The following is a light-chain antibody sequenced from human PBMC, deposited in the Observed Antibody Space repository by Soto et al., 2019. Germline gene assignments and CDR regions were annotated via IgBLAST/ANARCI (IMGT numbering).Light chain of an antibody. V-gene: IGKV1-5*03. CDR3: QHYNSYSEA. CDR2: KAS. J-gene: IGKJ1*01. Sequence: DIHMTQSPSTLSGSVGDRVTTTCRASQTISSWLAWYQQKPGKAPKLLIYKASTLKSGVPSRFSGSGSGTEFTLTISSLQPDDFATYYCQHYNSYSEAFGQGTKVYIK. CDR1: QTISSW.